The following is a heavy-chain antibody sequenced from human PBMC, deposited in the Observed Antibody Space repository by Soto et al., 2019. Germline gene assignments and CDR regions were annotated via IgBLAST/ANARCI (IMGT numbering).Heavy chain of an antibody. J-gene: IGHJ6*02. D-gene: IGHD3-10*01. CDR1: GGTFSSYT. Sequence: SVKVSCKASGGTFSSYTISWVRQATGQGLEWMGRIIPILGIANYAQKFQGRVTITADKSTSTAYMELSSLRSEDTAVYYCASLMSSGYYYGMDVWGQGTTVTVSS. V-gene: IGHV1-69*02. CDR2: IIPILGIA. CDR3: ASLMSSGYYYGMDV.